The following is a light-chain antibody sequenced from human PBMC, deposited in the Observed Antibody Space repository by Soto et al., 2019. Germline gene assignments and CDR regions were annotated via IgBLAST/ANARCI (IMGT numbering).Light chain of an antibody. Sequence: ILMTPYLSTLTVNKGERATLSCGASQSVNGNSAWYQQKPGQAPRLLIYAASTRATGIPDRFSGSVSGTDFTLTITRLEPEDFAAYYCQQFGSSHPGTCGQGTKVDIK. V-gene: IGKV3-20*01. CDR1: QSVNGN. J-gene: IGKJ1*01. CDR2: AAS. CDR3: QQFGSSHPGT.